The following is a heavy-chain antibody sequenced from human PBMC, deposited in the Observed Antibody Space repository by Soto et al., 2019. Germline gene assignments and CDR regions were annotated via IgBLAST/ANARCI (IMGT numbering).Heavy chain of an antibody. J-gene: IGHJ6*02. D-gene: IGHD2-2*02. V-gene: IGHV3-30-3*01. Sequence: VAVISYDGSNKYYADSVKGRFTISRDNSKNTLYLQMNSLRAEDTAVYYCARGRVVVPAAIGGMDVWGQGTTVTVSS. CDR2: ISYDGSNK. CDR3: ARGRVVVPAAIGGMDV.